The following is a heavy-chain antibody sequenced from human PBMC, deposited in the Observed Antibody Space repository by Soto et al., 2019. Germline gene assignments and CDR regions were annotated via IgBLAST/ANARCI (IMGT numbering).Heavy chain of an antibody. D-gene: IGHD3-16*01. Sequence: QVQLVQSGDEVREPGSSVKVSCKASGYIFVNYGIAWVRQAPGQGLEWMGWISPYSGNTHYASKVQGRLTMTTDTTPSTAYMYLGSVRSDETAVYYCAMVDNYVTPTQQDVWGQGTTVTVSS. CDR1: GYIFVNYG. J-gene: IGHJ6*02. V-gene: IGHV1-18*01. CDR2: ISPYSGNT. CDR3: AMVDNYVTPTQQDV.